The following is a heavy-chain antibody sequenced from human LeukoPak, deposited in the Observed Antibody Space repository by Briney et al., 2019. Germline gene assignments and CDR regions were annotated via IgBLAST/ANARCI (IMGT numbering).Heavy chain of an antibody. V-gene: IGHV4-31*03. CDR1: GGSISSGGYY. Sequence: SETLSLTCTVSGGSISSGGYYWSWIRQHPGKGLEWIGYIYYSGSTYYNPSLKSRVTISVDTSKNQFSLKLSSVTAADTAVYYCARGRKSITIFGIYYYGMDAWGQGTTVTVSS. J-gene: IGHJ6*02. D-gene: IGHD3-3*01. CDR3: ARGRKSITIFGIYYYGMDA. CDR2: IYYSGST.